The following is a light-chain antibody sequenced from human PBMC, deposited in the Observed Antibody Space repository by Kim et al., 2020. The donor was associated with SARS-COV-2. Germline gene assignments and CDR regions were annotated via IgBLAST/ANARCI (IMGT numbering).Light chain of an antibody. CDR2: STN. CDR3: VLYMGGGISV. CDR1: SGSVSTNYY. J-gene: IGLJ2*01. V-gene: IGLV8-61*01. Sequence: QTVVTQEPSFSVSPGGTVTLTCGLSSGSVSTNYYPSWYQQTPGQAPRTLIYSTNTRSSGVPDRFSGSILGNKAALTITGAQADDESEYYCVLYMGGGISVFGGGTQLTVL.